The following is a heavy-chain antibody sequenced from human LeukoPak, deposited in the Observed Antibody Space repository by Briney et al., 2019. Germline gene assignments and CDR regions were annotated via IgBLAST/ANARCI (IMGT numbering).Heavy chain of an antibody. V-gene: IGHV3-21*01. D-gene: IGHD2-21*02. Sequence: PGGSLGLSCAASGFTFSSYSMNWVRQAPGKGLEWVSSISSSSSYIYYADSVKGRFTISRDNAKNSLYLQMNSLRAEDTAVYYCARAACGGDCYSPDYWGQGTLVTVSS. CDR2: ISSSSSYI. CDR1: GFTFSSYS. CDR3: ARAACGGDCYSPDY. J-gene: IGHJ4*02.